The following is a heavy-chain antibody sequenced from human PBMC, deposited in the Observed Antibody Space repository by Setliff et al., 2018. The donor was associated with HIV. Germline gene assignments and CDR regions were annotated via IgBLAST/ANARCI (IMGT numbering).Heavy chain of an antibody. Sequence: PGGSLRLSCAASGFTFSSYGMHWVRQAPGKGLEWVAFIRYDGSNKYYADSVKGRFTISRDNSKNTLYLQMNSLRAEDTAVYYCAREGQEEWLAPRDAFDIWGQGTMVTVSS. V-gene: IGHV3-30*02. D-gene: IGHD6-19*01. CDR2: IRYDGSNK. J-gene: IGHJ3*02. CDR1: GFTFSSYG. CDR3: AREGQEEWLAPRDAFDI.